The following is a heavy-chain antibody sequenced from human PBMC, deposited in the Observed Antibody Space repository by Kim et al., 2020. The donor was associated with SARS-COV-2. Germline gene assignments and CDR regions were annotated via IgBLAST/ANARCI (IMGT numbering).Heavy chain of an antibody. D-gene: IGHD7-27*01. J-gene: IGHJ6*02. CDR1: GFTFSSYS. Sequence: GGSLRLSCAASGFTFSSYSMNWVRQAPGKGLEWVSSISSSSSYIYYADSVKGRFTISRDNAKNSLYLQMNSLRAEDTAVYYCARDLGSDNWGGYYYYGMDVCGQGTTVTVPS. CDR2: ISSSSSYI. V-gene: IGHV3-21*01. CDR3: ARDLGSDNWGGYYYYGMDV.